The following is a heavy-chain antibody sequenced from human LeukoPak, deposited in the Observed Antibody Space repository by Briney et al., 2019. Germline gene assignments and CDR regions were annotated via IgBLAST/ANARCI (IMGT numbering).Heavy chain of an antibody. CDR3: ARDIYYDSSGYYGSVY. D-gene: IGHD3-22*01. CDR2: ISSTGGTI. CDR1: GFTFSSNS. V-gene: IGHV3-48*04. J-gene: IGHJ4*02. Sequence: GGSLRLSCAASGFTFSSNSMNWVRQAPGKGLEWVSYISSTGGTIYYADSMKGRFTISRDNAKNSLYLQMNSLRVEDTAVYYCARDIYYDSSGYYGSVYWGQGTLVTVSS.